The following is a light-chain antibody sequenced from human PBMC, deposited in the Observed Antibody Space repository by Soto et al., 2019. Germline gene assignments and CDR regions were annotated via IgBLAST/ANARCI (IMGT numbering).Light chain of an antibody. CDR2: DVS. Sequence: QSVLTQPASVSGSPGQSITISCTGTSSDVGGYNYVSWYQQHPGKAPKLMIYDVSNRPSGVSNRFSGSKSGNTASLIISGLQAEDEADYYCSSYTSSSLVFGGGTKLTVL. CDR3: SSYTSSSLV. CDR1: SSDVGGYNY. J-gene: IGLJ2*01. V-gene: IGLV2-14*01.